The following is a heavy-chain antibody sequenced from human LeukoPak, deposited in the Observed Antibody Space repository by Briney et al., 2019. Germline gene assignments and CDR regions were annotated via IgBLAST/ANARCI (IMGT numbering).Heavy chain of an antibody. CDR3: ARAGSHWHYVY. J-gene: IGHJ4*02. Sequence: GGSLRLSCAASGFTFSNHWMAWVRQAPGKGLEWVATIKQDGSEKYYVDPVKGRFTISRDNAKNSLYLQMNSLRAEDTAVYYCARAGSHWHYVYWGQGTVVTFSS. CDR2: IKQDGSEK. CDR1: GFTFSNHW. D-gene: IGHD3-10*01. V-gene: IGHV3-7*01.